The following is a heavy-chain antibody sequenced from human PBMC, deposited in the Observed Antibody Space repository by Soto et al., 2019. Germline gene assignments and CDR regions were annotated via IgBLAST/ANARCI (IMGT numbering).Heavy chain of an antibody. V-gene: IGHV3-30*18. CDR1: GFTFSSYG. D-gene: IGHD6-13*01. J-gene: IGHJ4*02. Sequence: QVQLVESGGGVVQPGRSLRLSCAASGFTFSSYGMHWVRQAPGKGLEWVAVISYDGSNKYYVDSVKGRFTISRDNSKNTLYLQMNSLRAEDTAVYYCAKEQRIAAADFDYWGQGTLVTVFS. CDR3: AKEQRIAAADFDY. CDR2: ISYDGSNK.